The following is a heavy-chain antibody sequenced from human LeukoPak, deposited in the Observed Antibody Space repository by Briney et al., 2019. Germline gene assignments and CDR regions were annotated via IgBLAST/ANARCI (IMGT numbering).Heavy chain of an antibody. D-gene: IGHD3-10*01. CDR3: ATDRGSGTYYSLFDS. CDR1: GFTFSSYG. Sequence: GRSLRLSCAASGFTFSSYGMHWVRQAPGKGLEWVAVISYDGSNKYYADSVKGRITISGDNSKDTLYLQMDSLRAEDTAVYYCATDRGSGTYYSLFDSWGQGTLVTVSS. CDR2: ISYDGSNK. J-gene: IGHJ4*02. V-gene: IGHV3-30*03.